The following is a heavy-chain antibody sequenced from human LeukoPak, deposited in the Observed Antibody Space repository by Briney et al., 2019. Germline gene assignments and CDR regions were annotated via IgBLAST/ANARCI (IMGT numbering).Heavy chain of an antibody. CDR1: GFPFSSYA. CDR2: ISYDGSNK. D-gene: IGHD3-3*01. J-gene: IGHJ4*02. CDR3: ARAYDFWSGYYTG. Sequence: SQRLPCAASGFPFSSYAMHWVRHAPGKGLEGVAVISYDGSNKYYADSVKGRFTISRDNSKNTLYLQMNSLRAEDTAVYYCARAYDFWSGYYTGWGQGTLVTVSS. V-gene: IGHV3-30*01.